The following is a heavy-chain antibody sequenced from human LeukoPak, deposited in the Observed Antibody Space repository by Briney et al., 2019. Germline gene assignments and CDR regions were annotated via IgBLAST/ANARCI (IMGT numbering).Heavy chain of an antibody. V-gene: IGHV4-59*01. Sequence: SETLSLTCTVSGGSIGSYYWSWIRQPPGKGLEWIGYIYYSGSTNYNPSLKSRVTISVDTSKNQFSLKLSSVTAADTAVYYCAREKSALRPYFGVWGQGTLVTVSS. CDR3: AREKSALRPYFGV. CDR1: GGSIGSYY. CDR2: IYYSGST. D-gene: IGHD2/OR15-2a*01. J-gene: IGHJ4*02.